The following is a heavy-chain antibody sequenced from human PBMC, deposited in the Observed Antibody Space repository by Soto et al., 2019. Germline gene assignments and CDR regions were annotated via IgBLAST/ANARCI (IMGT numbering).Heavy chain of an antibody. CDR3: ARRAPPIDY. CDR2: INAGNGNT. V-gene: IGHV1-3*01. Sequence: QVQLVQSGAEVKKPGASVKVSCKASGYTFTSYAMHWVRQAPGQRLESMGWINAGNGNTKYSQKFQGRVTITRDTSASTAYRELSSLRCEDTAVYFSARRAPPIDYWGQGTLGTVSS. J-gene: IGHJ4*02. CDR1: GYTFTSYA.